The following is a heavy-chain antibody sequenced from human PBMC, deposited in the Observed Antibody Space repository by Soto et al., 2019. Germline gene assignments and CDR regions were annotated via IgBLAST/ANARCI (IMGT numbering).Heavy chain of an antibody. CDR2: VSGNSAKT. J-gene: IGHJ6*02. V-gene: IGHV3-23*01. CDR1: GFSFENYG. CDR3: AKKTMKTTRGGDFYYALDV. D-gene: IGHD1-1*01. Sequence: EVQLLESGGGLVQPGGSLRLSCVVSGFSFENYGMSWVRQAPGKGLVWVSGVSGNSAKTYYADSVKGRFTISRDNSKNTLYLQMNSLTAEDTAVYWCAKKTMKTTRGGDFYYALDVWGQGTTVIVSS.